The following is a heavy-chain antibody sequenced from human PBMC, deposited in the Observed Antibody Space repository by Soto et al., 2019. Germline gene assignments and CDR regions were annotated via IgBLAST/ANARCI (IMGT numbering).Heavy chain of an antibody. CDR2: IIPIFDTA. Sequence: QVQLVQSGAEVKKPGSSVKVSCKTSGGTLSNYAISWLRQAPGQGPEWMGSIIPIFDTANYAQKFQGRVTITADESTSTVYMELSSLRSEDTAVYYCAREGVDSDVVTCFDYWGQGTRVTVSS. CDR1: GGTLSNYA. D-gene: IGHD5-18*01. V-gene: IGHV1-69*15. J-gene: IGHJ4*02. CDR3: AREGVDSDVVTCFDY.